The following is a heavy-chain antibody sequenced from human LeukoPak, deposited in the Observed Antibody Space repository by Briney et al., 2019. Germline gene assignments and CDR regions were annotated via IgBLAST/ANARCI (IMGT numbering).Heavy chain of an antibody. D-gene: IGHD1-26*01. CDR2: IRSKAYGGTT. V-gene: IGHV3-49*03. Sequence: GGSLRLSCTASGFTFGDYAMSWFRQAPGKGLEWVGFIRSKAYGGTTEYAASVKGRFTISRDDSKSIAYLQMNSLKTEDTAVYYCTRDPGGSYYQWYFDLWGRGTLVTVSS. CDR3: TRDPGGSYYQWYFDL. CDR1: GFTFGDYA. J-gene: IGHJ2*01.